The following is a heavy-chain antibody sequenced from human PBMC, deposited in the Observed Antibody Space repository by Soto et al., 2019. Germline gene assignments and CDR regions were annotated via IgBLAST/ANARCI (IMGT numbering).Heavy chain of an antibody. CDR2: INPNSGGT. D-gene: IGHD3-10*02. CDR1: GYTFTGYY. V-gene: IGHV1-2*02. Sequence: GASVKVSCKASGYTFTGYYMHWVRQAPGQGLEWMGWINPNSGGTNYAQKFQGRVTMTRDMSISTAYMELSRLRSDDTAVYYCARGHPITLLRCPDYCDLMDFCGQGTTVTGSA. CDR3: ARGHPITLLRCPDYCDLMDF. J-gene: IGHJ6*01.